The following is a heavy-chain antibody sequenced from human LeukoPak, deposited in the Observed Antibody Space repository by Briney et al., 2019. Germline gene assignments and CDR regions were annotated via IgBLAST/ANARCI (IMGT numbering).Heavy chain of an antibody. V-gene: IGHV4-59*12. CDR2: IYYSGST. CDR3: ARWGYGSGSYAILFDY. Sequence: PSETLSLTCTVSGGSISSYYWSWIRQPPGKGLEWIGYIYYSGSTYYNPSLKSRVTISVDTSKNQFSLKLSSVTAADTAVYYCARWGYGSGSYAILFDYWGQGTLVTVSS. CDR1: GGSISSYY. D-gene: IGHD3-10*01. J-gene: IGHJ4*02.